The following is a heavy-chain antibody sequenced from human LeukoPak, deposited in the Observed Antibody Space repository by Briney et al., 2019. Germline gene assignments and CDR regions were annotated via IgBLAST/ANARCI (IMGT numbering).Heavy chain of an antibody. J-gene: IGHJ4*02. CDR1: GGTFSSYA. D-gene: IGHD3-3*01. CDR3: ASSGGVTISLGY. Sequence: SVKVSCKASGGTFSSYAISWVRQAPGQGLEWMGRIIPILGIANYAQKFQGRVTITADKSTSTAYMELSSLRSEDTAVYYCASSGGVTISLGYWGQGTLVTVSS. V-gene: IGHV1-69*04. CDR2: IIPILGIA.